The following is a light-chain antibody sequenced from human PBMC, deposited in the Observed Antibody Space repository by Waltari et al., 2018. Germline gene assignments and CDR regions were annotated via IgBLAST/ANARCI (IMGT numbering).Light chain of an antibody. CDR3: CSHAGNNNYI. CDR1: SGDIGGYDR. J-gene: IGLJ1*01. Sequence: QAALTQPPSMSGSPGQSVTISCTGTSGDIGGYDRVSWYQQYPGKAPKLMIYEVSQRPSGVSDRFSGSKSGNTASLTISGLQAEDEADYYCCSHAGNNNYIFGVGTRLTVL. V-gene: IGLV2-8*01. CDR2: EVS.